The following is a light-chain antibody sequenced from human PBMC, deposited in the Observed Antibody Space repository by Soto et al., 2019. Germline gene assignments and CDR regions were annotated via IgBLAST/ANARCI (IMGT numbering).Light chain of an antibody. V-gene: IGKV1-5*01. J-gene: IGKJ1*01. CDR2: DAS. Sequence: DIQMNQSPSTLSASVGDRVTITCRASQSISSWLAWYQQKPGKAPKLLIYDASSLESGVPSRFSGSGSGTEFTLTISSLQPDDFATYYCQQYNSYWRTFGQGTKVDIK. CDR1: QSISSW. CDR3: QQYNSYWRT.